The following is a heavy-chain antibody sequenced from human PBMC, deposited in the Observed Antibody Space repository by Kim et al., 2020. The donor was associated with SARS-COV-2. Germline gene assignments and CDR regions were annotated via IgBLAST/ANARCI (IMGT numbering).Heavy chain of an antibody. Sequence: GGSLRLSCAASGFTSSSYVFYWVRQAPGNGLEWVATISRDGSRTYYADSVKGRFTISRDNSNNTLSLQMNSLIVEDTAVYYFARDVSGSYTFDYSGQGTL. V-gene: IGHV3-30-3*01. D-gene: IGHD3-10*01. CDR2: ISRDGSRT. CDR1: GFTSSSYV. CDR3: ARDVSGSYTFDY. J-gene: IGHJ4*02.